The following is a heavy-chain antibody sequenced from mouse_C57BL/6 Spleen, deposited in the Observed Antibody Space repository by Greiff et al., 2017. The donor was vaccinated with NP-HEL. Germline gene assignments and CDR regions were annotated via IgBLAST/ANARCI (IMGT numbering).Heavy chain of an antibody. Sequence: DVHLVESGGGLVQPGGSLKLSCAASGFTFSDYGMAWVRQAPRKGPEWVAFISNLAYSIYYADTVTGRFTISRENAKNTLYLEMSSLRSEDTAMYYCARQGGSDWDFDYWGQGTTLTVSS. CDR2: ISNLAYSI. J-gene: IGHJ2*01. CDR1: GFTFSDYG. D-gene: IGHD4-1*01. V-gene: IGHV5-15*01. CDR3: ARQGGSDWDFDY.